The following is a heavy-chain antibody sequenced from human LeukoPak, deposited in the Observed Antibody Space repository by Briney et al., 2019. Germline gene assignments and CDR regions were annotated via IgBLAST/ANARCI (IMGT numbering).Heavy chain of an antibody. CDR1: GFTFSSYE. CDR3: ARGSYDILTL. D-gene: IGHD3-9*01. V-gene: IGHV3-48*03. Sequence: PGGSLRLSCAASGFTFSSYEMNWVRQAPGKGLEWVSYISSSGSTIYYADSVKGRFTISRDNAKNSLYLQMNSLRAEDTAVYYCARGSYDILTLWGQGTLVTVSS. J-gene: IGHJ4*02. CDR2: ISSSGSTI.